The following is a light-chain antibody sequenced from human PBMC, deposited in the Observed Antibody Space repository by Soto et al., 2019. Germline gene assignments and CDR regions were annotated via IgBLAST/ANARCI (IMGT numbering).Light chain of an antibody. V-gene: IGLV2-14*01. CDR2: DVS. J-gene: IGLJ1*01. CDR3: SSYTSSSTPFV. Sequence: ALTQPASVSGSPGQSITISCTGTSSDVGGYNYVSWYQQHPGKAPKLMIYDVSNRPSGVSNRFSGSKSGNTASLTISGVQAEDEADYYCSSYTSSSTPFVFGTGTKVTVL. CDR1: SSDVGGYNY.